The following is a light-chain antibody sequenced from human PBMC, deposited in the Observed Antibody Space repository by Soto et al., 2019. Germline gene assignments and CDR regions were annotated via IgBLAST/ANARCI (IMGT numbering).Light chain of an antibody. CDR1: QSVCSN. CDR2: GAS. J-gene: IGKJ1*01. Sequence: EIVMTQSPATLSVSPGERATLSCRASQSVCSNLAWYQQKPGQAPRLLIYGASTRANGIPARFSGSGSGTEFTLTISSLQSEDFAIYFCQQYNNWPPDRTFGQGTKVEIK. CDR3: QQYNNWPPDRT. V-gene: IGKV3-15*01.